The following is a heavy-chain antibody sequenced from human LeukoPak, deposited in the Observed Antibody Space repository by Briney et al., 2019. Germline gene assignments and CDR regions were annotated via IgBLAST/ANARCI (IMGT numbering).Heavy chain of an antibody. V-gene: IGHV3-30-3*02. Sequence: TGGSLRLSCAASGFTFSSYAMHWVRQAPGKGLEWVAVISYDGSNKYYADSVKGRFTISRDNSKNTLYLQMNSLRAEDTAVYYCAKMGSSWTVRGSFDYWGQGTLVTVSS. CDR1: GFTFSSYA. CDR2: ISYDGSNK. J-gene: IGHJ4*02. CDR3: AKMGSSWTVRGSFDY. D-gene: IGHD6-13*01.